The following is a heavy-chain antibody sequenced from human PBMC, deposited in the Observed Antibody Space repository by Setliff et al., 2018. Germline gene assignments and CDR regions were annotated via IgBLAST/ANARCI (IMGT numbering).Heavy chain of an antibody. J-gene: IGHJ4*02. CDR1: GYTITNFA. CDR3: ARGSGTYASSSRVFHY. CDR2: INTNSGNP. V-gene: IGHV7-4-1*02. D-gene: IGHD6-6*01. Sequence: ASVKVSCKASGYTITNFALNWVRQAPGQGPELMGWINTNSGNPTYAQGFTGRFVFSLDTSVSTAYLQINSLEVEDTAVYYCARGSGTYASSSRVFHYWGQGTLVTVSS.